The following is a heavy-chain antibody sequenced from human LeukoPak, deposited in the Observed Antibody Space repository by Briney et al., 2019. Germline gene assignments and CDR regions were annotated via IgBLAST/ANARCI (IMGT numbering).Heavy chain of an antibody. V-gene: IGHV1-18*01. CDR1: GYTFTSYG. CDR2: ISAYNGNT. D-gene: IGHD3-22*01. Sequence: ASVKVSCKASGYTFTSYGISWVRQAPGQGLEWMGWISAYNGNTNYAQKLQGRVTMTTDTSTSTAYMELRSLRSDDTAVYYCASMSFSYYDSGGYFWGYTEYFQHWGQGTLVTVSS. J-gene: IGHJ1*01. CDR3: ASMSFSYYDSGGYFWGYTEYFQH.